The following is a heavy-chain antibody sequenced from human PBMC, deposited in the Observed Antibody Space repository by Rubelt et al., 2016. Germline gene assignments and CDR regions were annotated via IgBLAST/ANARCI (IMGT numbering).Heavy chain of an antibody. D-gene: IGHD5-24*01. Sequence: QVQLQQWGAGLLKPSETLSPTCAVYGGSFSGYYWSWIRQPPGKGLEWIGEINHSGSTNYNPSLESRVTISGDPSKNQCSRKRSPVTAADTAVYYCARGGHRDGYNYHFDYWGQGTLVTVSS. CDR1: GGSFSGYY. V-gene: IGHV4-34*01. CDR3: ARGGHRDGYNYHFDY. J-gene: IGHJ4*02. CDR2: INHSGST.